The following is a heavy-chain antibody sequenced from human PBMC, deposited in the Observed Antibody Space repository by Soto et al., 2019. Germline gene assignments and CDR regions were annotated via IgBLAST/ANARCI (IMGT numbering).Heavy chain of an antibody. Sequence: GSVRLSCAASGFTFSINAISWVLQAPGKGLEWVSGISSSGGSTYYADSVKGRFTISRDNSKNMLYLQMNNLRAEDTAVYYCAKAQGGSYFDYWGQGTLVTVSS. CDR1: GFTFSINA. CDR2: ISSSGGST. D-gene: IGHD2-15*01. J-gene: IGHJ4*02. CDR3: AKAQGGSYFDY. V-gene: IGHV3-23*01.